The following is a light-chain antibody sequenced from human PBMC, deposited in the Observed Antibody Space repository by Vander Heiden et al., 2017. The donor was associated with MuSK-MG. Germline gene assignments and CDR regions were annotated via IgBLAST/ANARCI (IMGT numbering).Light chain of an antibody. CDR2: DAS. CDR3: QQRSSWPIT. V-gene: IGKV3-11*01. J-gene: IGKJ5*01. Sequence: DIVLTQSPATLSLSPGVRATPSCRASQSVRSLLGWYQQKPGQAPRLLIYDASNRATGIPARFSGSGSGTDFTLTISSLEPEDFAVYYCQQRSSWPITFGQGTRLEIK. CDR1: QSVRSL.